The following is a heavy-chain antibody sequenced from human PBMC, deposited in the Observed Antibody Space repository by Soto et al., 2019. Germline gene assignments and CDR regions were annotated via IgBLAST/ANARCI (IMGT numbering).Heavy chain of an antibody. D-gene: IGHD3-16*01. Sequence: QVQLVESGGGVVQPGTSLRLSCVGSGFTFRSYVIHWVRQAPGKGLEWVALTSYDGSNKYYDDSVKGRFTISRDTSRNTVDLQMDTPRLENTALYYCARWGTTGGLDVWGQGTLVSVSS. J-gene: IGHJ4*02. V-gene: IGHV3-30*19. CDR1: GFTFRSYV. CDR3: ARWGTTGGLDV. CDR2: TSYDGSNK.